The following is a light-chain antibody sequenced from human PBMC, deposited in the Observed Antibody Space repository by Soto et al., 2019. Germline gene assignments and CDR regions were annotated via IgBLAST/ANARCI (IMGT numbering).Light chain of an antibody. Sequence: DIQMTQSPSSLFASVGDRVTITCRASQGIRNNLGWYQQRPGEAPKRLIYGASSLQRGVPSRFSGSGSGTEFTLTIRSLRPEDSATYYCLQHDSYPRTFGQGTKLEIK. V-gene: IGKV1-17*01. CDR1: QGIRNN. CDR2: GAS. CDR3: LQHDSYPRT. J-gene: IGKJ1*01.